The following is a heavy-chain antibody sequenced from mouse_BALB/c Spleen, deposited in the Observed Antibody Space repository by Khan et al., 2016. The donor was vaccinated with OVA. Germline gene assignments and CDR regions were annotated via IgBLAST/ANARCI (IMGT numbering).Heavy chain of an antibody. Sequence: EVMLVESGGDLVKPGGSLKLSCAASGFTFSTYGMSWVRQTPDMRLEWVATISSGGHYTYYPDSVKGRFTISRDNAKNTLYLQMSSLKSEDTAIDYCTRLSYYYNSEGFAYWGQGTLVTVSA. CDR1: GFTFSTYG. D-gene: IGHD1-1*02. V-gene: IGHV5-6*01. J-gene: IGHJ3*01. CDR2: ISSGGHYT. CDR3: TRLSYYYNSEGFAY.